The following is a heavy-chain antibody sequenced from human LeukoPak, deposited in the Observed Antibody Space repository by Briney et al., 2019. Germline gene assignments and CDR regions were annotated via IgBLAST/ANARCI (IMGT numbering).Heavy chain of an antibody. V-gene: IGHV3-23*01. Sequence: GGSLRLSCAASGFTFSSYAMSWVRQAPGKGLEWVSAISGSGGSTYYADSVKGRFTISRDNSKNTLYLQMNSLRAEDTAVYYCAKDELGLDYYYYMDVWGKGTTVTVSS. D-gene: IGHD3-16*01. CDR1: GFTFSSYA. CDR3: AKDELGLDYYYYMDV. J-gene: IGHJ6*03. CDR2: ISGSGGST.